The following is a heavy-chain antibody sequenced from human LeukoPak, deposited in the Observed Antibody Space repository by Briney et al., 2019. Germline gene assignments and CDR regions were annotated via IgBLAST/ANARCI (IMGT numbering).Heavy chain of an antibody. J-gene: IGHJ4*02. CDR3: AIEGPSRAFDY. CDR2: IYYNGNT. V-gene: IGHV4-39*07. CDR1: GGSISSTSYY. Sequence: SETLSLTCTVSGGSISSTSYYWGWIRQAPGKGLEWIGSIYYNGNTYYNQSLKSRVTISIDTSKNQFSLKVNSLTAADTAVYYCAIEGPSRAFDYWGQGILVTVSS.